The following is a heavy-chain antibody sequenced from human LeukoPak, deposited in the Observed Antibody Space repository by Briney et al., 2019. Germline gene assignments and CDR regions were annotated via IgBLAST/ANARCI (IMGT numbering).Heavy chain of an antibody. CDR3: ARDPRTDIVVVPAATRGSGYYYGMDV. J-gene: IGHJ6*02. V-gene: IGHV1-18*01. D-gene: IGHD2-2*01. CDR1: GYTFTSYG. CDR2: ISAYNGNT. Sequence: ASVKVSCKASGYTFTSYGISWLRQAPGQGLEWMGWISAYNGNTNYAQKLQGRVTMTTDTSTSTAYMELRSLRSDDTAVYYCARDPRTDIVVVPAATRGSGYYYGMDVWGQGTTVTVSS.